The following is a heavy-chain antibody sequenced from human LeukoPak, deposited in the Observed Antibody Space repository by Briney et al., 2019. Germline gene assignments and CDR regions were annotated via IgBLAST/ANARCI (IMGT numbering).Heavy chain of an antibody. CDR1: GYTFTGYY. D-gene: IGHD3-10*01. CDR3: ARGKDYYGSGSYIWFDP. Sequence: GASVKVSCKASGYTFTGYYMHWVRQAPGQGLEWMGWINPNSGGTNYAQKFQGWVTMTRDTSISTAYMELSRLRSDDTAVYYCARGKDYYGSGSYIWFDPWGQGTLVTVSS. J-gene: IGHJ5*02. V-gene: IGHV1-2*04. CDR2: INPNSGGT.